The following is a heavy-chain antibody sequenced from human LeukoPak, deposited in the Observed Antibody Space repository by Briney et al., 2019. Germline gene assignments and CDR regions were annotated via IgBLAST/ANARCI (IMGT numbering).Heavy chain of an antibody. J-gene: IGHJ6*02. CDR2: ISYDGSNK. V-gene: IGHV3-30-3*01. CDR3: AREKDGMDV. CDR1: GFTFSSYA. Sequence: QPGGSLRLSCAASGFTFSSYAMHWVRQAPGKGLEWVAVISYDGSNKYYADSVKGRFTISRDNSKNTVYLQMNSLRAEDTAVYYCAREKDGMDVWGQGTTVIVSS.